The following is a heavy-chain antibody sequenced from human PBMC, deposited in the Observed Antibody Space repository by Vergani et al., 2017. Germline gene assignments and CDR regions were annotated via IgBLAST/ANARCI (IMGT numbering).Heavy chain of an antibody. CDR2: IYHSGST. J-gene: IGHJ4*02. CDR3: ARHESKLGIPGGYFDY. CDR1: GYSISSGYY. Sequence: QVQLQESGPGLVKPSETLSLTCAVSGYSISSGYYWGWIRQPPGKGLEWIGSIYHSGSTYYNPSLKSRVTISVDTSKNQFSLKLSSVTAADTAVYYCARHESKLGIPGGYFDYWGQGTLVTVSS. V-gene: IGHV4-38-2*01. D-gene: IGHD7-27*01.